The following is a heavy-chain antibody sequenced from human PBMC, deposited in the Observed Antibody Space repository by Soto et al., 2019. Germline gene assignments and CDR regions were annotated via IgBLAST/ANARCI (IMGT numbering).Heavy chain of an antibody. V-gene: IGHV3-21*01. Sequence: EVQLVESGGGLVKPGGSLRLSCAASGFTFSSYSMNWVRQAPGKGLEWVSSISSSSSYIYYADSVKGRVTISRDNAKNSLDLQMNSLRAEDTAVYYCASYCSSTSCINYDYMDVWGKGTTVTVSS. CDR3: ASYCSSTSCINYDYMDV. J-gene: IGHJ6*03. CDR2: ISSSSSYI. CDR1: GFTFSSYS. D-gene: IGHD2-2*01.